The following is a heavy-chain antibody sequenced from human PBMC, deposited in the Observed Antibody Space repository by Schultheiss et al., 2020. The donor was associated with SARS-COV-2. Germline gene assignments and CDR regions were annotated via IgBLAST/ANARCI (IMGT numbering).Heavy chain of an antibody. CDR1: GFTFSGYD. D-gene: IGHD4-11*01. V-gene: IGHV3-33*08. Sequence: GGSLRLSCAASGFTFSGYDMHWVRQAPGKGLEWVAVIWYDGSNKYYADSVKGRFTISRDNAKNSLYLQMNSLRAEDTAVYYCARDPLKRDAPPDSWGQGTLVTVSS. CDR3: ARDPLKRDAPPDS. J-gene: IGHJ4*02. CDR2: IWYDGSNK.